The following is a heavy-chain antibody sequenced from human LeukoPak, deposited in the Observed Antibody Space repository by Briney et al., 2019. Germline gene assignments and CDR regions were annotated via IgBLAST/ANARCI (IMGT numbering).Heavy chain of an antibody. J-gene: IGHJ6*03. V-gene: IGHV4-39*07. Sequence: SETLSLTCTVSGGSISIISYYWGWARQPPGKGLGWIGSIYYSGSTYYNPSRKSRVTISVDTSKKQFSLKLSSVTAADPAVYYCARIDYSYYMDVWGKGTTVTVSS. CDR2: IYYSGST. CDR1: GGSISIISYY. CDR3: ARIDYSYYMDV.